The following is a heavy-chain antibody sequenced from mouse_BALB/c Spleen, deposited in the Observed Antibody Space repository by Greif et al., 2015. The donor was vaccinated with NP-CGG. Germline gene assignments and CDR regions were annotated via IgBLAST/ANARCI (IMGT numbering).Heavy chain of an antibody. J-gene: IGHJ3*01. CDR3: NPDSSGPSAY. CDR1: GFNIKDYY. D-gene: IGHD3-2*01. V-gene: IGHV14-4*02. CDR2: IDPENGDT. Sequence: VQLQQSGAELVGSGASVKLSCTASGFNIKDYYMHWVKQRPEQGLEWIGWIDPENGDTEYAPKFQGKATMTADTSSNTAYLQLSSLTSEDTAVYYCNPDSSGPSAYWGQGTLVTVSA.